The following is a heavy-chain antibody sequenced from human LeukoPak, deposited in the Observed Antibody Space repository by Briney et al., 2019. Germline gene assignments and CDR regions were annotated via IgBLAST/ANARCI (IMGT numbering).Heavy chain of an antibody. J-gene: IGHJ5*02. V-gene: IGHV3-7*01. CDR3: ARARGSGAINWFDP. D-gene: IGHD3-10*01. CDR2: IKQDGSEK. Sequence: PGGSLRLSCAASGFTFSSYWMSWVRQAPGKGLEWVANIKQDGSEKYYVDSVKGRFTISRDNAKNSLYLQMNSLRAEDTAVYYCARARGSGAINWFDPWGQGTLVTVSS. CDR1: GFTFSSYW.